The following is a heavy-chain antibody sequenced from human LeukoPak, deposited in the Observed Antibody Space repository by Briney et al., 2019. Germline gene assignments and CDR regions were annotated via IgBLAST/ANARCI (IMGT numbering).Heavy chain of an antibody. J-gene: IGHJ4*02. CDR1: GFTFSNYD. CDR2: IGTAGDI. D-gene: IGHD6-6*01. CDR3: AKDSSSSKGLRDFGS. V-gene: IGHV3-13*01. Sequence: GGSLRLSCAASGFTFSNYDMHWVRQATGKGLEWVSGIGTAGDIYYPGSVKGRFTISRENAKNSLYLQMNSLRAEDTALYYCAKDSSSSKGLRDFGSWGQGTLVTVSS.